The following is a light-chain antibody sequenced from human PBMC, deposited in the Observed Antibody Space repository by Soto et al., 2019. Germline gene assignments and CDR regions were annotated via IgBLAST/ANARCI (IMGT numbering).Light chain of an antibody. Sequence: QSVLTQPPSASGTPGQRVTISCSGSSSNIGSNTVNWYQQLPGTAPKLLIYSNNQRPSGVPDRFSGSKSGTSASLAISGLQSEDDGDYFCCSYTYSGTYVFGTGTKLTVL. CDR3: CSYTYSGTYV. J-gene: IGLJ1*01. CDR2: SNN. CDR1: SSNIGSNT. V-gene: IGLV1-44*01.